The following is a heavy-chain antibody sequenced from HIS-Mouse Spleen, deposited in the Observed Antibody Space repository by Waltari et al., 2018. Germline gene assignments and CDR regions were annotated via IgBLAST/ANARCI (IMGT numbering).Heavy chain of an antibody. CDR1: GYTVSTYY. Sequence: QVQLVQSGAEVKKPGASVKVSCKATGYTVSTYYINWVRQATGQGLELMGWMNPNSGNTGYAQKFQGRVTMTRNTSISTAYMELSSLRSEDTAVYYCARVYYDFWSGYYYWGQGTLVTVSS. V-gene: IGHV1-8*01. D-gene: IGHD3-3*01. CDR2: MNPNSGNT. J-gene: IGHJ4*02. CDR3: ARVYYDFWSGYYY.